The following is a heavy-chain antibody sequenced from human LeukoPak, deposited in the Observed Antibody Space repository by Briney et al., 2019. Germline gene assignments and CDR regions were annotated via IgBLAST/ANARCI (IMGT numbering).Heavy chain of an antibody. V-gene: IGHV1-18*01. D-gene: IGHD5-18*01. J-gene: IGHJ6*02. CDR1: GYTFTSYG. CDR3: ARDPDTAMVIGDYYGMDV. CDR2: ISAYNGNT. Sequence: ASVKVSCKASGYTFTSYGISWVRQAPGQGLEWMGWISAYNGNTNYAQNLQGRVTMTTDTSTSTAYMELRSLRSDDTAVYYCARDPDTAMVIGDYYGMDVWGQGTTVTVSS.